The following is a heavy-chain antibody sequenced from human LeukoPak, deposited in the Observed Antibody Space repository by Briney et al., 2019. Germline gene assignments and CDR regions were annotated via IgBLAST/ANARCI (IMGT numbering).Heavy chain of an antibody. CDR1: GGSISGSY. Sequence: SETLSLTCTVSGGSISGSYWSWIRQPPGKGLEWIAYIFYSGKTDYSPSLKSRVTISVDTSKNQFSLKLSSVTAADTAVYYCARDDLTLDIWGQGTMVTVSS. CDR2: IFYSGKT. V-gene: IGHV4-59*12. CDR3: ARDDLTLDI. J-gene: IGHJ3*02. D-gene: IGHD3/OR15-3a*01.